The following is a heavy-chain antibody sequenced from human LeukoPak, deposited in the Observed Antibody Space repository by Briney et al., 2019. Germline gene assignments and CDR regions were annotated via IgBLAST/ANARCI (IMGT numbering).Heavy chain of an antibody. V-gene: IGHV4-31*03. J-gene: IGHJ6*02. D-gene: IGHD4-17*01. CDR1: GGSISSGGSY. Sequence: SETLSLTCTVSGGSISSGGSYWSWIRQHPGKGLEWIGYIYYSGSTYYNPSLKSRVTISVDTSKNQFSLKLSSVTAADTAVYYCARDMTTWGPGLNYYYGMDVWGQGATVTVSS. CDR3: ARDMTTWGPGLNYYYGMDV. CDR2: IYYSGST.